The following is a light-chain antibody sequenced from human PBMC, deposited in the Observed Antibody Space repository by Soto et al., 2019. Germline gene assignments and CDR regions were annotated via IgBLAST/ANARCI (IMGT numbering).Light chain of an antibody. V-gene: IGLV2-14*01. CDR2: EVT. CDR3: SSYTSSTDYV. Sequence: QSVLTQPASVSGSPGQSITISCTGTSSDIDTYNYVSWYQQHPGKAPKLIIYEVTNRPSGVSNRFSGSKSGDTASLTISGLRAEDEADYYCSSYTSSTDYVFGTGTKVTLL. CDR1: SSDIDTYNY. J-gene: IGLJ1*01.